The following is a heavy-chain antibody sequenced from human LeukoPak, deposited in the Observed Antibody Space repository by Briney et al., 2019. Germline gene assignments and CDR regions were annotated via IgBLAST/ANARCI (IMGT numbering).Heavy chain of an antibody. Sequence: QSGGSLRPSCAASGFTFSSYWMSWVRQAPGKGLEWVANIKQDGSEKYYVDSVKGRFTISRDNAKNSLYLQMNSLRAEDTAVYYCARLAHDSSGYYYDFIEWDYWGQGTLVTVSS. V-gene: IGHV3-7*01. J-gene: IGHJ4*02. CDR3: ARLAHDSSGYYYDFIEWDY. CDR2: IKQDGSEK. D-gene: IGHD3-22*01. CDR1: GFTFSSYW.